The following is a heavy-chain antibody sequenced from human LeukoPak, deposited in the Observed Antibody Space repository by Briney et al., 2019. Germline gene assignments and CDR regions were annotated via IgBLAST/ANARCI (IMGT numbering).Heavy chain of an antibody. CDR3: ARGGRYCGSGSTKAAFDI. D-gene: IGHD3-10*01. V-gene: IGHV4-34*01. CDR2: INHSGSS. Sequence: SETLSLTCAVYGDSFSGYYWSWIRQPPGKGLEWIGEINHSGSSNYNPSLKSRVTISVDTSKNQFSLKLSSVTAADTAVYYCARGGRYCGSGSTKAAFDIWGQGTMVTVSS. CDR1: GDSFSGYY. J-gene: IGHJ3*02.